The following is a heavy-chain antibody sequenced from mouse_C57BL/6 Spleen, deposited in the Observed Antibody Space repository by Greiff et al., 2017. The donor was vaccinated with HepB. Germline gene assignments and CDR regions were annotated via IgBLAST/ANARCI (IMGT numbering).Heavy chain of an antibody. Sequence: EVQLQQSGPELVKPGASVKIPCKASGYTFTDYNMDWVKQSHGKSLEWIGDINPNNGGTIYNQKFKGKATLTVDKSSSTAYMELRSLTSEDTAVYYCARGVYGYDWYFDVWGTGTTVTVSS. CDR2: INPNNGGT. CDR1: GYTFTDYN. D-gene: IGHD2-2*01. V-gene: IGHV1-18*01. J-gene: IGHJ1*03. CDR3: ARGVYGYDWYFDV.